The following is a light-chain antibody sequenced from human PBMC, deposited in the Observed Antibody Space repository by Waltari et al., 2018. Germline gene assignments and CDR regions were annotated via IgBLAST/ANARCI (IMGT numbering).Light chain of an antibody. CDR1: HSVSSSY. CDR2: GGS. J-gene: IGKJ1*01. V-gene: IGKV3-20*01. CDR3: QQYGTSPWT. Sequence: EIVLTQSPDTLSLSPGERATLSCRASHSVSSSYLAWYQQKPGQAPGLLIYGGSTRATVVPDWLRGSVSGTDFILTINRLEPQAFTVYFCQQYGTSPWTFGQGTRLEI.